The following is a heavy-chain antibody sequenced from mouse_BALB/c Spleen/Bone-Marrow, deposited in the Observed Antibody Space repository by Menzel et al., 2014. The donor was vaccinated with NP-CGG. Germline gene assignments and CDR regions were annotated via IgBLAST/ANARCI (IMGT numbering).Heavy chain of an antibody. D-gene: IGHD2-3*01. CDR1: GFTFNTYA. CDR2: IRSKSNNYGT. J-gene: IGHJ1*01. CDR3: VRQGDGYYNWYFDV. V-gene: IGHV10-1*02. Sequence: EVKLMESGGGLVQPKGSLKLSCAASGFTFNTYAMNWVRQAPGKGLEWVARIRSKSNNYGTNYADSVKDRFTISRDDSQSMLYLQMNNLKTEDTAMFYCVRQGDGYYNWYFDVWGAGTTVTVSS.